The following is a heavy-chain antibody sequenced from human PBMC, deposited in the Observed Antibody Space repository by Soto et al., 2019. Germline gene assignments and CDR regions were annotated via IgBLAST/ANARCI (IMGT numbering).Heavy chain of an antibody. CDR2: ISTYNGNT. Sequence: QVQLEQSGPEVKKPGASVKVSCKASGYTFTSSGISWVRQTPGQGLEWMGWISTYNGNTKYAQHLQGRVTMTTDTSTSTAYMELRSLRSDDTAVYYCASDVRIAQLSDAFHIWGQGAMVTVSS. CDR3: ASDVRIAQLSDAFHI. D-gene: IGHD1-1*01. J-gene: IGHJ3*02. CDR1: GYTFTSSG. V-gene: IGHV1-18*01.